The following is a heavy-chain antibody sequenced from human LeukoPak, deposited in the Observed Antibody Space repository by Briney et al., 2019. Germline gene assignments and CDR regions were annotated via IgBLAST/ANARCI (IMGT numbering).Heavy chain of an antibody. D-gene: IGHD3-10*01. CDR3: VARGVNRYWFDP. V-gene: IGHV4-34*01. Sequence: SEPLSLTCAVYGGSFRGYYWSWIRQPPGKGLEWIGEINHSGSTNYNPSLKSRVTISVDTSKNQFSLKLSSVTAADTAVYYCVARGVNRYWFDPWGQGTLVTVSS. J-gene: IGHJ5*02. CDR2: INHSGST. CDR1: GGSFRGYY.